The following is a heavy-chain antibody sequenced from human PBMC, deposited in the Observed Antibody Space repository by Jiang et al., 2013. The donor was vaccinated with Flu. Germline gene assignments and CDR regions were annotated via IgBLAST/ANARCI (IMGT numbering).Heavy chain of an antibody. CDR1: GFSLSTSGVG. CDR2: IYWDDDK. Sequence: KPTQTLTLTCTFSGFSLSTSGVGVGWIRQPPGKALEWLALIYWDDDKRYSPSLKSRLTITKDTSKNQVVLTMTNMDPVDTATYYCAHTHRVGYCSSTSCYQGNNWFDPWGQGTLVTVSS. J-gene: IGHJ5*02. CDR3: AHTHRVGYCSSTSCYQGNNWFDP. V-gene: IGHV2-5*02. D-gene: IGHD2-2*01.